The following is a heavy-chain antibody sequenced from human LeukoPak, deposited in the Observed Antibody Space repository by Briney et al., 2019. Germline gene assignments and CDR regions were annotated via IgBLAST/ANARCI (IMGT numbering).Heavy chain of an antibody. CDR1: GYTFTSYF. Sequence: GASVKVSCKASGYTFTSYFIHWVRQAPGQGLEWMGIINPSAGSTSYAQKFQGRVTMTRDTSTSTVYMELSSLRSEDTAVYYCARAPARSYSSSWYGRDWFDPWGQGTLVTVSS. CDR2: INPSAGST. J-gene: IGHJ5*02. V-gene: IGHV1-46*01. CDR3: ARAPARSYSSSWYGRDWFDP. D-gene: IGHD6-13*01.